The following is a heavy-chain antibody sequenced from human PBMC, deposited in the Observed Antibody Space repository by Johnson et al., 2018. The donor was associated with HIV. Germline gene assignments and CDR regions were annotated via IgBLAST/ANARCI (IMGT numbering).Heavy chain of an antibody. D-gene: IGHD3-22*01. Sequence: QVQLVESGGGLVQPGRSLRLSCAASGFTFSSYAMHWVRQAPGKGLEWVAVISYDGSNKYYADSVKGRFTISRDNSKNTLYLQMNSLRADDTAVYFCARDWYDMSDSRNDGFDIWGQGTWVTVSS. CDR1: GFTFSSYA. CDR3: ARDWYDMSDSRNDGFDI. CDR2: ISYDGSNK. J-gene: IGHJ3*02. V-gene: IGHV3-30-3*01.